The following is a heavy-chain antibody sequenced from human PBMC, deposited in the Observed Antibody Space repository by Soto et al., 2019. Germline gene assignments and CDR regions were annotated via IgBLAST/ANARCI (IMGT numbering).Heavy chain of an antibody. Sequence: GGSLRLSCAASGFTFSNAWMSWVRQAPGKGLEWVGRIKSKTDGGTTDYAAPVKGRFTISRDDSKNTLYLQMNSLKTEDTAVYYCTTAVAADAWGYGMDVWGQGTTVTVSS. CDR1: GFTFSNAW. D-gene: IGHD6-13*01. CDR3: TTAVAADAWGYGMDV. J-gene: IGHJ6*02. CDR2: IKSKTDGGTT. V-gene: IGHV3-15*01.